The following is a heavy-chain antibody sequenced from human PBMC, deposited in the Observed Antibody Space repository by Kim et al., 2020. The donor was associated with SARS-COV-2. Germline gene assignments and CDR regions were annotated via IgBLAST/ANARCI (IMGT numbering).Heavy chain of an antibody. CDR1: GFTFSSYA. Sequence: GGSLRLSCAASGFTFSSYAMSWVRQAPGKGLEWVSAISGSGGSTYYADSVKGRFTISRDNSKNTLYLQMNSLRAEDTAVYYCAKGEVTMVRGANYGMDVWGQGTTVTVSS. V-gene: IGHV3-23*01. D-gene: IGHD3-10*01. CDR3: AKGEVTMVRGANYGMDV. J-gene: IGHJ6*02. CDR2: ISGSGGST.